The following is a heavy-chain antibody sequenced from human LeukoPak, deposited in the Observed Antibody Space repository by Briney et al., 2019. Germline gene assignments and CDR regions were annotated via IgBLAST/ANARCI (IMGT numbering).Heavy chain of an antibody. D-gene: IGHD3-3*01. CDR3: ARDATQPTDYDFWTALGAFDI. J-gene: IGHJ3*02. CDR2: INPNSGGT. V-gene: IGHV1-2*02. CDR1: GYTFTGYY. Sequence: GASVKVSCKASGYTFTGYYMHWVRQAPGQGLEWMGWINPNSGGTNYAQKFQGRVTMTRDTSISTAYMELSRLRSDDTAVYYCARDATQPTDYDFWTALGAFDIWGQGTMVTVSS.